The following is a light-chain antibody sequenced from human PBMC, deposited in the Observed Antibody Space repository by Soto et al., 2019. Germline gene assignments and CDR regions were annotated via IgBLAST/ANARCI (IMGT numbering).Light chain of an antibody. CDR2: AAS. Sequence: DIQMTQSPSSLSASVGDRVTITCRASQGISNLLGWFQHKPGKAPKRLIYAASSLQGGVPSRFSGSGSGTEFKLTNTGLQPEDWADYDCLQHNTYPYTFGQGTKLEIK. CDR3: LQHNTYPYT. V-gene: IGKV1-17*01. J-gene: IGKJ2*01. CDR1: QGISNL.